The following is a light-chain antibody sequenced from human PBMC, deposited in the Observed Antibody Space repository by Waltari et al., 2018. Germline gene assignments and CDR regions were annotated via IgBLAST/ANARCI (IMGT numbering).Light chain of an antibody. CDR3: QQYNNWPPIT. Sequence: ETVMTQSPASLSVSPGAGAILSCRASQNVSSKLAWYQQKPGQDPRLLIFGASTTATGIPARFSGSGSGTEFTLTISSLQSEDFAVYYCQQYNNWPPITFGQGTRLEIK. J-gene: IGKJ5*01. V-gene: IGKV3-15*01. CDR2: GAS. CDR1: QNVSSK.